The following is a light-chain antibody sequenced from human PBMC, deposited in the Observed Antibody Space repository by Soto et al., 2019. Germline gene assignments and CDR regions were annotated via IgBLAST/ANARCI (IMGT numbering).Light chain of an antibody. Sequence: EIVLTQSPGTLSLSPGERATLSCRAFESISSKSLAWYQQKPGQAPRLLIYGTFNRATGIPDRFSGSGSGTDFTLTISRLEPEDFAVYFCQQYGSSPYTFGQGTKLEI. CDR2: GTF. J-gene: IGKJ2*01. V-gene: IGKV3-20*01. CDR1: ESISSKS. CDR3: QQYGSSPYT.